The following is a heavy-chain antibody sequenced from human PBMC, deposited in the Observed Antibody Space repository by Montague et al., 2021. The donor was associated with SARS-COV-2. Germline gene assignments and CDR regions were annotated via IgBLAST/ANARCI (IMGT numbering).Heavy chain of an antibody. CDR2: ISTSAYTT. Sequence: SLRLSCAASGFTFSNCDVNWVRQAPGKGPEWISYISTSAYTTSYAGSVKGRFTISRDNGKNSLYLQMNSLRVEDTAVYYCTRDYRSIVGDGLDIWGQGTKVTVSS. V-gene: IGHV3-48*03. J-gene: IGHJ3*02. D-gene: IGHD3-16*02. CDR1: GFTFSNCD. CDR3: TRDYRSIVGDGLDI.